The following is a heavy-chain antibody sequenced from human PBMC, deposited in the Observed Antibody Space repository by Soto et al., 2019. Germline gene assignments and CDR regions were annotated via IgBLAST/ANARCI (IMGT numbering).Heavy chain of an antibody. CDR3: ARAGPCTIRNCPENFDI. J-gene: IGHJ3*02. CDR1: GFIFSDYV. Sequence: QVQLVESGGGVVQPGRSLRLSCAASGFIFSDYVFHWVRQVPGKGLDWVTLISYDGSETDYADSVKGRFTISRDNSKNTLWLQMDSLRGDDTAMYYCARAGPCTIRNCPENFDIWGQGTSVTVSS. V-gene: IGHV3-30*03. D-gene: IGHD2-8*01. CDR2: ISYDGSET.